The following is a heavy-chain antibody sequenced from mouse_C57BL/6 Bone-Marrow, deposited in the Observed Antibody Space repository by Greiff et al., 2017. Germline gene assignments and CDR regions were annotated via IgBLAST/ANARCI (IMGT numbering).Heavy chain of an antibody. CDR2: INPNNGGT. D-gene: IGHD2-5*01. CDR1: GYTFTDYY. V-gene: IGHV1-26*01. J-gene: IGHJ3*01. Sequence: EVQLQQSGPELVKPGASVKISCKASGYTFTDYYMNWVKQSHGKSLEWIGDINPNNGGTSYNQKFKGKATLTVDKSSSTAYMELRSLTSEDSAVYYCARNAYYSNYSAWFAYWGQGTLVTVSA. CDR3: ARNAYYSNYSAWFAY.